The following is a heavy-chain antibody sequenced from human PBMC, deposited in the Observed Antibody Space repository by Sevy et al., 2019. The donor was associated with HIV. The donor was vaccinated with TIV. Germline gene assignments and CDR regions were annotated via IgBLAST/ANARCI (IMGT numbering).Heavy chain of an antibody. J-gene: IGHJ5*01. D-gene: IGHD3-10*01. CDR3: ARISTLRGKFNWFDS. V-gene: IGHV1-18*01. Sequence: ASVKVSCRASGYTFSSYGISWLRQVPEQGFEWMGWIVTNNGNIKYSQKVQDRGTMTTDTSTSTAYMELRSLTSDATAVYFCARISTLRGKFNWFDSWGQGTLVTVSS. CDR1: GYTFSSYG. CDR2: IVTNNGNI.